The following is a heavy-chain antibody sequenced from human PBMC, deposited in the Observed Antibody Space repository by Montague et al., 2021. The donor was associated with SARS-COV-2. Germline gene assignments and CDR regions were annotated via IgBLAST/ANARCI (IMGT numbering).Heavy chain of an antibody. Sequence: CAISGDSVSSNSAAWNWIRQSLSRGLEWLGRTYYRSKWYNDYAXXXKXXXTINPDTSKNQFSLQLNSVTPEDTAVYYCARGQQWLGAVYYYYGMDVWGQGTTVTVSS. CDR1: GDSVSSNSAA. CDR2: TYYRSKWYN. V-gene: IGHV6-1*01. J-gene: IGHJ6*02. D-gene: IGHD6-19*01. CDR3: ARGQQWLGAVYYYYGMDV.